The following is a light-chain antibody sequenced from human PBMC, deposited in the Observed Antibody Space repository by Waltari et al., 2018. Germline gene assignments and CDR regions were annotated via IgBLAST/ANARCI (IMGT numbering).Light chain of an antibody. CDR3: QQRSNWPRT. J-gene: IGKJ1*01. CDR2: SAS. V-gene: IGKV3-11*01. CDR1: QSVSSY. Sequence: EIVLTQSPATLSLSPGEMATLSCKASQSVSSYLAWYQQKPGQAPMLLIYSASNRATGLPARFSGSGSGTDFTLTISSLEPEDFAVYYCQQRSNWPRTFGQGTKVEI.